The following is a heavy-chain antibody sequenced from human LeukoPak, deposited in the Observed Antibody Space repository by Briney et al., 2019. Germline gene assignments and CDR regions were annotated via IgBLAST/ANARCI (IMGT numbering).Heavy chain of an antibody. Sequence: GGSLRLSCAASEFTFDDYTMHWVRQAPGKGLEWASGISWNSGSIGYADSVKGRFTISRDNAKNSLYLQMNSLRAEDMALYYCAKAKTDLDSYFDYWGQGTLVTVSS. CDR3: AKAKTDLDSYFDY. CDR1: EFTFDDYT. D-gene: IGHD1-1*01. J-gene: IGHJ4*02. V-gene: IGHV3-9*03. CDR2: ISWNSGSI.